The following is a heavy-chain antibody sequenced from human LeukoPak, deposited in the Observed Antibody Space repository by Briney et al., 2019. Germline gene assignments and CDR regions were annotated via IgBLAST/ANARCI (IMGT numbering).Heavy chain of an antibody. D-gene: IGHD2-21*02. CDR2: INPNSGGT. CDR1: GYTFTGYY. J-gene: IGHJ4*02. V-gene: IGHV1-2*06. Sequence: ASVKVSCKASGYTFTGYYMHWVRQAPGQGLEWMGRINPNSGGTNYAQKFQGRVTMTRDTSISTAYMELSRLRSDDTAVYYCARERSAVTDFDYWGQGTLVTVSS. CDR3: ARERSAVTDFDY.